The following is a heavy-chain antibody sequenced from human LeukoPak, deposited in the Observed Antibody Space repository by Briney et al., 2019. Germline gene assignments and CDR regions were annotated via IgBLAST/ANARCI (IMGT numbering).Heavy chain of an antibody. CDR3: ARDGRCGGDCYAS. CDR2: IYYSGST. CDR1: GGSISSSSYR. D-gene: IGHD2-21*02. V-gene: IGHV4-39*02. J-gene: IGHJ4*02. Sequence: SSETLSLTCTVSGGSISSSSYRWGWIRQPPGKGLEWIGSIYYSGSTYYNPSLKSRVTISVDTSKNQFSLKLSSVTAADTAVYYCARDGRCGGDCYASWGQGTLVTVSS.